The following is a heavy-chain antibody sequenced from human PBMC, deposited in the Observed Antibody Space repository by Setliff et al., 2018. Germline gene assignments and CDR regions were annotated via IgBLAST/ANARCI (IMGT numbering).Heavy chain of an antibody. V-gene: IGHV1-18*01. CDR2: LQTYSGHT. Sequence: ASVKVSCKASGDSIPKNAISWVRQAPGQGLEWMGWLQTYSGHTNYAQKFRGRATMTTDTSTRTAYLELRALTSDDTAVYYRATDVNQWDPTYMDVWGEGTTVTVSS. CDR3: ATDVNQWDPTYMDV. CDR1: GDSIPKNA. D-gene: IGHD1-26*01. J-gene: IGHJ6*03.